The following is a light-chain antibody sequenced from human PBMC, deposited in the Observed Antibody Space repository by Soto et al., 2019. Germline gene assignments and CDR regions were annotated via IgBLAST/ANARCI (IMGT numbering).Light chain of an antibody. CDR3: SSYAGSNNPYV. Sequence: QSVLTQPPSASGSPGQPVTISCTGTSSDVGGYNYVSWYQQHPGKAPKLMIYEVSKRPSGVPDRFSGSKSGNTASLTVSGLQAEDEADYYCSSYAGSNNPYVFGTGTKVTVL. J-gene: IGLJ1*01. CDR2: EVS. V-gene: IGLV2-8*01. CDR1: SSDVGGYNY.